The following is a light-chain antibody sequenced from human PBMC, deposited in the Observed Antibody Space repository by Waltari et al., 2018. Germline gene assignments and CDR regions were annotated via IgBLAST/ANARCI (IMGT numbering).Light chain of an antibody. V-gene: IGLV2-18*02. CDR2: DVT. CDR1: SSDVGRYNR. Sequence: QSALTQPPSVSGSPGQSVTISCAGTSSDVGRYNRVSWYQQSPGTAPKVIIYDVTNRPPGVPDRFSASKPGNTASLTISGLQSEDEADYYCISYTPSDTYVFGTGTKVAVL. J-gene: IGLJ1*01. CDR3: ISYTPSDTYV.